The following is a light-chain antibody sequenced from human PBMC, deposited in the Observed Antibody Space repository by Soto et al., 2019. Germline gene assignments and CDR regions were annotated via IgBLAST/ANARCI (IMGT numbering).Light chain of an antibody. J-gene: IGLJ1*01. V-gene: IGLV2-14*01. CDR1: GSDVGAYNY. CDR3: YSYTSSSTYV. Sequence: QPALTQPASVTGSPGESITISYSRTGSDVGAYNYVSWYQQHPAKAPKLMIYDVSNRPSGVSDRFSGSKSGNTASLTISGLQAEDEADYYCYSYTSSSTYVFGSGTKVTVL. CDR2: DVS.